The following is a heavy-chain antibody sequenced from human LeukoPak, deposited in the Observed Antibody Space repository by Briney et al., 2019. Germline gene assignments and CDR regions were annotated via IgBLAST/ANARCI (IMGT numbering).Heavy chain of an antibody. D-gene: IGHD3-22*01. J-gene: IGHJ4*02. Sequence: SETLSLTCAVYGGSFSGYYWSWIRQPPRKGLEWIGEINHSGSTNYNPSLKSRVTISVDTSKNQFSLKLSSVTAADTAVYYCARWGSSGPFDYWGQGTLVTVSS. V-gene: IGHV4-34*01. CDR1: GGSFSGYY. CDR2: INHSGST. CDR3: ARWGSSGPFDY.